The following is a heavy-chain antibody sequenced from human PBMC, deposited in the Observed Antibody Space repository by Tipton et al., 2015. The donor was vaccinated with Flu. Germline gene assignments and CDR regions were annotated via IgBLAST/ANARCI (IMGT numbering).Heavy chain of an antibody. CDR3: VRAVGGSGAF. V-gene: IGHV3-7*04. J-gene: IGHJ4*02. Sequence: SLRLSCAASGFTFSDYWMLWFRQAPGQGLEWVANIRQDGRQEYYLNSVRGRFTISRDNAHNSVFLQMKSLRADDTGVYHCVRAVGGSGAFWGQGALVTVSS. CDR1: GFTFSDYW. CDR2: IRQDGRQE. D-gene: IGHD3-10*01.